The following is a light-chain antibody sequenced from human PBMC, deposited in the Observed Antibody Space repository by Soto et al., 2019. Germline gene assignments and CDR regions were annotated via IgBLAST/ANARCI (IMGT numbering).Light chain of an antibody. CDR2: RNS. J-gene: IGLJ1*01. V-gene: IGLV1-47*01. CDR3: AAWDDNLRGLYV. Sequence: QSVLTQSPSASGAPRQRVTIPCSGSASTIGRNYVYWYQQLPGTAPKLLIYRNSRRPSGVPDRFSGSKSGTSASLAISGLRSEDEADYYCAAWDDNLRGLYVFGAGTKVTVL. CDR1: ASTIGRNY.